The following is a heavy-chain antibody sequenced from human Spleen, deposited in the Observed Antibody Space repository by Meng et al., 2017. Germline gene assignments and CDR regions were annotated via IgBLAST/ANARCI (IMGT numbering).Heavy chain of an antibody. Sequence: GSLRLSCTVSGYSISSGNWWSWVRQAPGKGLDWIGEVYHSGSTYYNPSLKSRVTISVDTSKNQFSLKLSSVTAADTAVYYCASDRYSSGWYYYYGMDVWGQGTTVTVSS. CDR2: VYHSGST. V-gene: IGHV4-4*02. CDR3: ASDRYSSGWYYYYGMDV. CDR1: GYSISSGNW. D-gene: IGHD6-19*01. J-gene: IGHJ6*02.